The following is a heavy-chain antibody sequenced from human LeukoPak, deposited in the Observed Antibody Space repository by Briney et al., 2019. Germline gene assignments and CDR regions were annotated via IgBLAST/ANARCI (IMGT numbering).Heavy chain of an antibody. CDR3: AREYYDAKGRKYAFDI. V-gene: IGHV1-2*02. CDR1: GYTFTGYY. D-gene: IGHD3-16*01. CDR2: IYLDGGGT. Sequence: ASVKLSCKASGYTFTGYYIHWVRQAPGQGLEWMGWIYLDGGGTKTAQKFQGRVTMARDRSTSTAYMELTRLRSDDTAVDCCAREYYDAKGRKYAFDIWLQATM. J-gene: IGHJ3*02.